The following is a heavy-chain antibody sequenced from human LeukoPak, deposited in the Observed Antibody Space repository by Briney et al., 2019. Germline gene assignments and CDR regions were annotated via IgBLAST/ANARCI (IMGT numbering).Heavy chain of an antibody. J-gene: IGHJ5*02. Sequence: GAALQIPWDGSGSIFFGYWIGGVRPLAGKGGEGVGRIYHGDTHTKYSPFFQGQVTISADISISTVYLQWSSLKASDTAMYYCARFSGASLQDNWFDPWGQGTLVTVSS. CDR2: IYHGDTHT. CDR1: GSIFFGYW. V-gene: IGHV5-51*01. D-gene: IGHD4/OR15-4a*01. CDR3: ARFSGASLQDNWFDP.